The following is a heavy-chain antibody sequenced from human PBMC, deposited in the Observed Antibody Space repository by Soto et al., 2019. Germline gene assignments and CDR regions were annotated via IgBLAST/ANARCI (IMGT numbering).Heavy chain of an antibody. J-gene: IGHJ6*02. CDR3: ARDARIAAAGTQDGMDV. CDR1: GGSISSGGYY. Sequence: QVQLQESGPGLVKPSQTLSLTCTVSGGSISSGGYYWSWIRQHPGKGLEWNGYIYYSGSTYYNPSLKSRVTISVDTSKNQFSLKLSSVTAADTAVYYCARDARIAAAGTQDGMDVWGQGTTVTVSS. V-gene: IGHV4-31*03. D-gene: IGHD6-13*01. CDR2: IYYSGST.